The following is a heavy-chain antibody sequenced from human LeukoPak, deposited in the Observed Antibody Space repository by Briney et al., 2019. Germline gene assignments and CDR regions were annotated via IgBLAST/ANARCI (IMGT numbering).Heavy chain of an antibody. V-gene: IGHV1-69*06. CDR1: X. J-gene: IGHJ3*02. CDR3: EXXXXXXTXXXXFDI. Sequence: XISXVRQAPGQGXXXXGGIIPIFGTANYXQKFQGRVTITVDKSXSTGYMELSRLRSEDRAVYYCEXXXXXXTXXXXFDIXGXGXMVTVSS. CDR2: IIPIFGTA.